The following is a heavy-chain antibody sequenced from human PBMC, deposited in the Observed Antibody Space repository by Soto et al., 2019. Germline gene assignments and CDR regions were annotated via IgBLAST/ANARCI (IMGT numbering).Heavy chain of an antibody. V-gene: IGHV3-23*01. CDR1: GLTFSNYA. J-gene: IGHJ4*02. CDR3: AKEQAVVPAAADY. Sequence: PGGSLRLSCATSGLTFSNYAMSWVRQAPGKGLEWVSAISGSGGSTYYADSVKGRFTISRDNSKNTLYLQMNSLRAEDTAVYYYAKEQAVVPAAADYWGQGTLVTVSS. D-gene: IGHD2-2*01. CDR2: ISGSGGST.